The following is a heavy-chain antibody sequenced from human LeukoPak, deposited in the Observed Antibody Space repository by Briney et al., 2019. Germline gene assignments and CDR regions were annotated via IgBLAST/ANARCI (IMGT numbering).Heavy chain of an antibody. CDR2: ISSSSSTI. V-gene: IGHV3-48*02. CDR1: EFTFSSYE. Sequence: GGSLRLSCAASEFTFSSYEMNWIRQAPGKGLEWVSYISSSSSTIYYADSVKGRFTISRDNAKNSLYLQMNSLRDEDTAVYYCARVAYGSGSYPPDYGMDVWGQGTTVTVSS. D-gene: IGHD3-10*01. J-gene: IGHJ6*02. CDR3: ARVAYGSGSYPPDYGMDV.